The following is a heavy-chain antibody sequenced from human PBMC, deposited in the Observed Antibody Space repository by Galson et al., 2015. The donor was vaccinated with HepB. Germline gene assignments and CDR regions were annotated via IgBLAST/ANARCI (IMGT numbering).Heavy chain of an antibody. Sequence: SVKVSCKASGGTFSSYAISWVRQAPGQGLEWMGGIIPIFGTANYAQKFQGRVTITADKSTSAAYMELRSLRSEDTAVYYCARLPVAMFNWYFDLWGRGTLVTVSS. D-gene: IGHD2-2*01. CDR1: GGTFSSYA. CDR2: IIPIFGTA. J-gene: IGHJ2*01. CDR3: ARLPVAMFNWYFDL. V-gene: IGHV1-69*06.